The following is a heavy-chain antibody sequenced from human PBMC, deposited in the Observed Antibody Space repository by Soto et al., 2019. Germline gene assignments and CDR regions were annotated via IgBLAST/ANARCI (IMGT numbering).Heavy chain of an antibody. V-gene: IGHV3-23*01. CDR1: VYIFNNYV. CDR3: AKRPRALLTFDY. J-gene: IGHJ4*02. CDR2: ISDSGGTS. Sequence: GGCMKLSCAASVYIFNNYVMSWVRQAPGKGLEWVSSISDSGGTSYYADSVKGRFTISRDNSKNTLYLQMNSLRAEDTAIYYCAKRPRALLTFDYWGQGTLVTVSS. D-gene: IGHD1-26*01.